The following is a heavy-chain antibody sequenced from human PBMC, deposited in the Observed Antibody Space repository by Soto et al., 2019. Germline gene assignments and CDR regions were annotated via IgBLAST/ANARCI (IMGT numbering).Heavy chain of an antibody. V-gene: IGHV4-39*01. CDR1: GDSISSSIYY. Sequence: QLQLQESGPGLLKPSETLSLTCTVSGDSISSSIYYWGWIRQPPGKGLEWIGSIYYSGSTSYNPSLKRRVTISVDTSKNQFTLKLNSVTAADTAVYYCARGLFESYQVRHFDCWGQGTLVTVSS. J-gene: IGHJ4*02. D-gene: IGHD2-2*01. CDR2: IYYSGST. CDR3: ARGLFESYQVRHFDC.